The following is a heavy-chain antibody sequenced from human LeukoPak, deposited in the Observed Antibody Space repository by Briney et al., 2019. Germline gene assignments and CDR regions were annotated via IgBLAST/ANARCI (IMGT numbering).Heavy chain of an antibody. V-gene: IGHV3-74*01. CDR2: IKTDGSGT. Sequence: GGSLRLSGVAYTFTFYIYWLHWLRHAPGKGLVWVSHIKTDGSGTSYADSVKGRFTISRDDAKNTLYLQMKSLRAEDTGLYYFARGRDYVQYVWGQGTTVTVSS. D-gene: IGHD3-16*01. J-gene: IGHJ6*02. CDR3: ARGRDYVQYV. CDR1: TFTFYIYW.